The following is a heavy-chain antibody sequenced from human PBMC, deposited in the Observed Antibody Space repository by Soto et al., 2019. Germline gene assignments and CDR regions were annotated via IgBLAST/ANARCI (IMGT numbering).Heavy chain of an antibody. Sequence: PSETLSLTWTVATRSLSPYYWSWDRPPRGKGLELIGDVYNSDSTSYNPSLRSRVTISVETSRSQSALGLGSVTAAATAVYYCEKAAVGDGYHDAFDIGAQGTKATVSS. CDR2: VYNSDST. J-gene: IGHJ3*02. D-gene: IGHD5-12*01. V-gene: IGHV4-59*01. CDR3: EKAAVGDGYHDAFDI. CDR1: TRSLSPYY.